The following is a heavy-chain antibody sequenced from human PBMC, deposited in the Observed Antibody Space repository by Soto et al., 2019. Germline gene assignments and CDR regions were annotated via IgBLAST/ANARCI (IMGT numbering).Heavy chain of an antibody. CDR1: GGSFSRSG. J-gene: IGHJ4*02. Sequence: SEKVCCKSSGGSFSRSGLIVVRQAPGQGLEWVGGIIPIFPTAHYGQKFQGRVTITADESTSTVYMEFSTLRSEYTAVYYCASDQGYSSSQYCIDNWGQGTLVTASS. D-gene: IGHD6-19*01. CDR2: IIPIFPTA. CDR3: ASDQGYSSSQYCIDN. V-gene: IGHV1-69*13.